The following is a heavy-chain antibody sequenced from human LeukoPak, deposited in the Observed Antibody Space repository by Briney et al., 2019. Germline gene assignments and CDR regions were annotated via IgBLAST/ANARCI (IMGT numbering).Heavy chain of an antibody. D-gene: IGHD3-10*01. CDR3: PWYPLDY. V-gene: IGHV1-69*05. J-gene: IGHJ4*02. CDR1: GGTFSRNA. CDR2: IIPIFGTA. Sequence: GASVKVSCKASGGTFSRNAISWVRQAPGQGLEWMGGIIPIFGTANYAENFQGRVTITTDEITSTAYMELRSLRSITVRAPMHPWYPLDYWGQGTLVTVSS.